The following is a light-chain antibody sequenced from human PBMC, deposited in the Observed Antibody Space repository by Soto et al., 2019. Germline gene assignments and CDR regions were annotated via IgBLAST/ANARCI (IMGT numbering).Light chain of an antibody. V-gene: IGKV1-9*01. CDR1: QVISTS. Sequence: DIQLTQSPSFLSPSIGESVTITCRASQVISTSLACYQVKPGQAPKLLIYAASTLESGVPSRFRAPVSGTDFSLTITSLQHEEFATYYCQQRFDSPITFGQGTRLEIK. J-gene: IGKJ5*01. CDR3: QQRFDSPIT. CDR2: AAS.